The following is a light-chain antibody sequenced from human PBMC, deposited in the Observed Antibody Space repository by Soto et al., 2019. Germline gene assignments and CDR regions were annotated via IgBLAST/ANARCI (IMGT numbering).Light chain of an antibody. CDR3: AAWDVSLNGVV. Sequence: QSVLTQPPSASGTPGQRVTISCSGSSSDIGSNTVHWYQQVPGTTPKLLIYSNNQRPSGVPDRFSGSKSGTSASLAISGLQSEDEADYYCAAWDVSLNGVVFGGGTKLTFL. CDR2: SNN. V-gene: IGLV1-44*01. J-gene: IGLJ2*01. CDR1: SSDIGSNT.